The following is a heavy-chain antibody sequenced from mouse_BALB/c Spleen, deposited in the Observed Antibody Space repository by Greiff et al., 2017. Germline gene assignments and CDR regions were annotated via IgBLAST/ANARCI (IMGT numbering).Heavy chain of an antibody. V-gene: IGHV5-15*02. Sequence: EVMLVESGGGLVQPGGSRKLSCAASGFTFSDYGMAWVRQAPGKGPEWVAFISNLAYSIYYADTVTGRFTISRENAKNTLYLEMSSLRSEDTAMYYCARDGATATPWYFDVWGAGTTGTVSS. J-gene: IGHJ1*01. CDR1: GFTFSDYG. D-gene: IGHD1-2*01. CDR2: ISNLAYSI. CDR3: ARDGATATPWYFDV.